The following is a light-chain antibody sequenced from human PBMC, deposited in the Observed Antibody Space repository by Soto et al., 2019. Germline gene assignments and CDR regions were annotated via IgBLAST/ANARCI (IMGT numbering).Light chain of an antibody. CDR2: EGN. J-gene: IGLJ2*01. CDR1: SSDVGSYNL. CDR3: WSYAGRRTFEV. V-gene: IGLV2-23*03. Sequence: QSVLTQPASVSGSPGQSITISCTGSSSDVGSYNLVSWYQQYPGKAPKLMIFEGNKRPSGVSNRFSASKSGNTASLTISGLQAEDEADYCCWSYAGRRTFEVFGGGTKLTVL.